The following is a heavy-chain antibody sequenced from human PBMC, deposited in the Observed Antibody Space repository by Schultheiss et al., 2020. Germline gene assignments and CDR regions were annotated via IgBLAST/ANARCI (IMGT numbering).Heavy chain of an antibody. V-gene: IGHV1-8*01. D-gene: IGHD3-22*01. Sequence: ASVKVSCKASGGTFTSYDINWVRQATGQGLEWMGWMNPNSGNTGYAQKFQGRVTMTTDTSTSTAYMELRSLRSDDTAVYYCAIAVGYYDSSGYQGQPWFDPWGQGTLVTVSS. CDR2: MNPNSGNT. J-gene: IGHJ5*02. CDR3: AIAVGYYDSSGYQGQPWFDP. CDR1: GGTFTSYD.